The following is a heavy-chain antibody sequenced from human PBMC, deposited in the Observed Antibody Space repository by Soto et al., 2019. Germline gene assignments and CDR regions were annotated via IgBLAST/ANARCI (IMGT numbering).Heavy chain of an antibody. CDR2: ISGYNGDT. CDR1: GYTFTRYG. V-gene: IGHV1-18*01. D-gene: IGHD2-8*01. CDR3: AKNGQPPYYCDGMDV. Sequence: QGQLVQSGAEVKKPGASVKVSCKASGYTFTRYGISWVRQAPGQGLEWMGWISGYNGDTNYAQKFQGRVTMTVDTYTTAAFMELTSLTSDDRAVYYCAKNGQPPYYCDGMDVWCQGTTVSVSS. J-gene: IGHJ6*02.